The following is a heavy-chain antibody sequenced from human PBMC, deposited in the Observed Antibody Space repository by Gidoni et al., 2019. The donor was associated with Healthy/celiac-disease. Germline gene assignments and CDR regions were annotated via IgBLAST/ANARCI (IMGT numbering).Heavy chain of an antibody. V-gene: IGHV3-11*05. CDR3: ARTQLAHPRAGFDP. D-gene: IGHD6-13*01. Sequence: QVQLVESGGGLVKPGGSLSLSCAASGFTFSDYYMSWIRQAPGKGLEWVSYISSSSSYTNYADSVKGRFTISRDNAKTSLYLQMNSLRAEDTAVYYCARTQLAHPRAGFDPWGQGTLVTVSS. CDR2: ISSSSSYT. CDR1: GFTFSDYY. J-gene: IGHJ5*02.